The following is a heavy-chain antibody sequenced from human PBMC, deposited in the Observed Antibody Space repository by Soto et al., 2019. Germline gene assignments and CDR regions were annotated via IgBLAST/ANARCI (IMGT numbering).Heavy chain of an antibody. D-gene: IGHD2-2*02. Sequence: SETMSLTCAVYGGSLSGYYWSWIRQPPGKGLEWIGEINHSGSTNYNPSLKGRVTISVATPKNQFSLKPSAVTAADTAVYYGASKAGCSSTSRYTRMYNWFDPWGQGTLVSVSS. V-gene: IGHV4-34*01. CDR3: ASKAGCSSTSRYTRMYNWFDP. CDR1: GGSLSGYY. CDR2: INHSGST. J-gene: IGHJ5*02.